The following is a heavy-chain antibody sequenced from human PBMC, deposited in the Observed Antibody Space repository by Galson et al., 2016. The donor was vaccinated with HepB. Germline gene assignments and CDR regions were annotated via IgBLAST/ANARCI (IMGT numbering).Heavy chain of an antibody. D-gene: IGHD3-3*02. CDR2: IYHSGST. CDR1: GVSISSGHW. Sequence: SETLSLTCAVSGVSISSGHWWSWVRQPPGKGLEWIGEIYHSGSTNYNPSLKSRVTMSVEKSKNQFSLRLSSVTAADTAVYFCARGDVLVPRPRPTRGYWYFDLWGRGTLVTVSS. V-gene: IGHV4-4*02. J-gene: IGHJ2*01. CDR3: ARGDVLVPRPRPTRGYWYFDL.